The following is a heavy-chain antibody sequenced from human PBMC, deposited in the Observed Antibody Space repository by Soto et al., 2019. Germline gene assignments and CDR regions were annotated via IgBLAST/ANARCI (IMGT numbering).Heavy chain of an antibody. J-gene: IGHJ2*01. CDR3: ARGGPGYFDL. V-gene: IGHV4-59*01. CDR2: VHYSGST. Sequence: QVQLQESGPGLVKPSETLSLTCSVSNGSISNYYWSWIRQPPGKGLEYIGYVHYSGSTNYKPSLNTRVTISIDTSKNQFSLKLSSVTAADTAVYFCARGGPGYFDLWGRGTRVTVSS. CDR1: NGSISNYY.